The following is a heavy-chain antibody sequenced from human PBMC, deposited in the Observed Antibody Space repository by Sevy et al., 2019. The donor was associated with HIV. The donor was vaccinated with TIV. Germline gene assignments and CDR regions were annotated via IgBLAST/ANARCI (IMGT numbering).Heavy chain of an antibody. J-gene: IGHJ6*02. CDR2: ISGSGRFT. D-gene: IGHD2-15*01. CDR3: AEGFCSGATCPRDYYYYGMDV. Sequence: GGSLRLSCSASEFTFSSYAMGWVRQAPGKGLEWVSSISGSGRFTYYADFVEGRFIISRDNSKNTLSVQMNSLRAEDTAVYYCAEGFCSGATCPRDYYYYGMDVWGQGTTVTVSS. CDR1: EFTFSSYA. V-gene: IGHV3-23*01.